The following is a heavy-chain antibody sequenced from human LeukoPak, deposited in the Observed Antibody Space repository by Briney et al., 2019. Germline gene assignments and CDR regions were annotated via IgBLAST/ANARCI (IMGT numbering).Heavy chain of an antibody. V-gene: IGHV3-53*01. CDR1: GFSVTSNY. D-gene: IGHD1-26*01. CDR3: ARRRSGSPDDAFDI. Sequence: PGGSLRLSCAASGFSVTSNYMTWVRQAPGKGLDWISIFYSGGRPHYADSMKGRFIISRDNSKNTLYLQMNSLRTEGTAVYYCARRRSGSPDDAFDIWGRGTLVTVSS. J-gene: IGHJ3*02. CDR2: FYSGGRP.